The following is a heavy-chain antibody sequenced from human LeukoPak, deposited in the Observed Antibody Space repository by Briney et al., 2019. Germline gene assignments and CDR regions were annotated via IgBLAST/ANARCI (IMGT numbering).Heavy chain of an antibody. Sequence: GGSLRLSCAASGFTFSSCSMNWVRQAPGKGLEWVSSISSSSSYIYYADSVKGRFTISRDNAKNSLYLQMNSLRAEDTAVYYCARAYYYGSGSPRSGWFDPWGQGTLVTVSS. CDR1: GFTFSSCS. CDR2: ISSSSSYI. J-gene: IGHJ5*02. D-gene: IGHD3-10*01. CDR3: ARAYYYGSGSPRSGWFDP. V-gene: IGHV3-21*01.